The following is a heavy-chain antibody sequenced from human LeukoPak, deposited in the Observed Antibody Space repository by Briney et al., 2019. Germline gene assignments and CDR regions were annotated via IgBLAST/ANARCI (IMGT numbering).Heavy chain of an antibody. V-gene: IGHV4-39*07. Sequence: PSETLSVTCTVSGGSIISSSYYWGWIRQPPGKGLEWIGSIYYSGSTNCNPSLKSRVTISVDTSKNQFSLKLSSVTAADTAVYYCARDGPLARYCSGGSCYGAGWFDPWGQGTLVTVSS. CDR1: GGSIISSSYY. J-gene: IGHJ5*02. CDR3: ARDGPLARYCSGGSCYGAGWFDP. D-gene: IGHD2-15*01. CDR2: IYYSGST.